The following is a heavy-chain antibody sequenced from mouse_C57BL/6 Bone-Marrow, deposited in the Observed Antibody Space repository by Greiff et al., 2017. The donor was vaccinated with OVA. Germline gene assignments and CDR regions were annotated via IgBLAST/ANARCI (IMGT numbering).Heavy chain of an antibody. CDR3: ARRYYGSSRYYAMDY. D-gene: IGHD1-1*01. Sequence: EVQLQQSGPELVKPGASVKISCKASGYTFTDYYMNWVKQSHGKSLEWIGDITPNNGGTSYNQKFKGKATLTVDKSSSTAYMELRSLTSEDSAVYYCARRYYGSSRYYAMDYWGQGTSVTVSS. CDR2: ITPNNGGT. J-gene: IGHJ4*01. CDR1: GYTFTDYY. V-gene: IGHV1-26*01.